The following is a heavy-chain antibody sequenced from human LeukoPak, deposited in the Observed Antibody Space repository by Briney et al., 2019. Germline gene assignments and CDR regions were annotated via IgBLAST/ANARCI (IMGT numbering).Heavy chain of an antibody. CDR3: ARDRGSSWYVDY. CDR1: GYTFTSYY. CDR2: VNPSSGGT. J-gene: IGHJ4*02. V-gene: IGHV1-2*02. D-gene: IGHD6-13*01. Sequence: ASVKVSCKTSGYTFTSYYIHWVRQAPGQGLEWMGWVNPSSGGTEYAQKFQGRVTMTGDTSISTAYMELSRLRSDDTAVYYCARDRGSSWYVDYWGQGTLVTVSS.